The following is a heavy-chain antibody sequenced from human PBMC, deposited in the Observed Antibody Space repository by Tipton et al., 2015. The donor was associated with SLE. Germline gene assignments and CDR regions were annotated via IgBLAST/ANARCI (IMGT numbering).Heavy chain of an antibody. CDR3: AKSSEVVAATWYYYYGMDV. CDR1: GFTFSSYW. D-gene: IGHD2-15*01. V-gene: IGHV3-7*03. J-gene: IGHJ6*02. CDR2: IKQDGSEK. Sequence: SLRLSCAASGFTFSSYWMSWVRQAPGKGLEWVANIKQDGSEKYHVDSVKGRFTISRDNAKNSLYLQMNSLRAEDTAVYYCAKSSEVVAATWYYYYGMDVWGQGTTVTVSS.